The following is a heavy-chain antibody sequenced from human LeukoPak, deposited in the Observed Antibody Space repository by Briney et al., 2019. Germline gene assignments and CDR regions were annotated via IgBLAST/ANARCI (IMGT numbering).Heavy chain of an antibody. CDR2: IYYSGST. CDR3: ARGMGATLFDY. Sequence: PSETLSLTCTVSGGSISSYYWSWLRQPPGKGLEWIGYIYYSGSTNYNPSLKSRVTISVDTSKNQFPLKLSSVTAADTAVYYCARGMGATLFDYWGQGTLVTVSS. D-gene: IGHD1-26*01. J-gene: IGHJ4*02. V-gene: IGHV4-59*01. CDR1: GGSISSYY.